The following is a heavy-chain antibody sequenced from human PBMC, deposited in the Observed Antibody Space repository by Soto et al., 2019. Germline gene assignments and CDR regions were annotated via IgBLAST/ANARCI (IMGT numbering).Heavy chain of an antibody. CDR1: GFTVSSNY. Sequence: GGSLRLSCAASGFTVSSNYMTWVRQAPGKGLEWVSIIYSDDTTYYADSVKGRFTISRDNSKNTLYLQMSSLRAEDTAVYYCARRNCGGDCYAFFDYWGQGTLVTVSS. J-gene: IGHJ4*02. CDR2: IYSDDTT. D-gene: IGHD2-21*02. CDR3: ARRNCGGDCYAFFDY. V-gene: IGHV3-53*01.